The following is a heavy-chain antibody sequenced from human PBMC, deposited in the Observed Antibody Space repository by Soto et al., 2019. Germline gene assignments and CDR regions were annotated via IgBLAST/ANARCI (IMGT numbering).Heavy chain of an antibody. J-gene: IGHJ6*02. V-gene: IGHV5-10-1*01. CDR3: ARRGYSYGPSFDYYYYGMEV. Sequence: PGESLKISCKGSGYSFTSYWISWVRQMPGKGLEWMGRIDPSDSYTNYSPSFQGHVTISADKSISTAYLQWSSLKASDTAMYYCARRGYSYGPSFDYYYYGMEVWGQGTTVSVSS. D-gene: IGHD5-18*01. CDR2: IDPSDSYT. CDR1: GYSFTSYW.